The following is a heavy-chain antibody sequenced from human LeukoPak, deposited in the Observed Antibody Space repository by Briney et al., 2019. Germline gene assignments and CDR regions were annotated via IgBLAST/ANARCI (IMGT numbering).Heavy chain of an antibody. CDR1: GGSISSYY. V-gene: IGHV4-59*01. CDR2: IYYSGST. CDR3: ARLTLYWYFDL. J-gene: IGHJ2*01. D-gene: IGHD4-23*01. Sequence: SETLSLTCTVSGGSISSYYWSWIRQPPGKGLEWIGYIYYSGSTNYNPSLKSRVTTSVDTSKNQFSLKLSSVTAADTAVYYCARLTLYWYFDLWGRGTLVTVSS.